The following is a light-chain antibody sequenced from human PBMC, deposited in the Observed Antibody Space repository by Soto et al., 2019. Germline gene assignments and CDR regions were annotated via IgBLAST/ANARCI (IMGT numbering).Light chain of an antibody. CDR3: SSFADPSARDYV. V-gene: IGLV2-14*03. J-gene: IGLJ1*01. CDR2: DVS. Sequence: QSALTQPASVSGSPGQSVTISCTGTSRDIGAYDYVSWYQQHPGGVPKLLIYDVSSRPSGVSSRFSGSKSGNTASLTISGLQADDESHYYCSSFADPSARDYVFGGGTKLTVL. CDR1: SRDIGAYDY.